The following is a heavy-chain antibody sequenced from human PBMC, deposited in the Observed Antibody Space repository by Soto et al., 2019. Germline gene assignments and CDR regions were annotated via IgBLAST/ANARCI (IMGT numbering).Heavy chain of an antibody. D-gene: IGHD2-15*01. Sequence: PAGSLRLSCAASGFTFTRYSMNWVRQAPGKGLEWVSSISSTTNYRYYADAVKGRFTISRDNTKKSLYLEMSSRRAEDTAVYYCRDGHYSGRGGQGTLVTV. J-gene: IGHJ4*02. CDR3: RDGHYSGR. CDR1: GFTFTRYS. V-gene: IGHV3-21*01. CDR2: ISSTTNYR.